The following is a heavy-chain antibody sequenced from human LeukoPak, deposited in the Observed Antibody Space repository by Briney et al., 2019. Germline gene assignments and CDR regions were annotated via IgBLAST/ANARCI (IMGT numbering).Heavy chain of an antibody. CDR3: ARDVRSRWLVPRGFDY. CDR1: GGSFSGYY. CDR2: INHSGST. J-gene: IGHJ4*02. Sequence: SETLSLTCAVYGGSFSGYYWSWIRQPPGKGLEWIGEINHSGSTNYNPSLKSRVNISVDTSKNQFSLKQSAVTAAETAVYYCARDVRSRWLVPRGFDYWGQGTLVTVSS. V-gene: IGHV4-34*01. D-gene: IGHD6-19*01.